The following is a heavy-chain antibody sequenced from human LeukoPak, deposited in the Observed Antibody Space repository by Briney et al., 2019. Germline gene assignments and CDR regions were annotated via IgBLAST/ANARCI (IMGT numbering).Heavy chain of an antibody. CDR3: ATDNVGKALGAFDI. J-gene: IGHJ3*02. CDR1: GYTLTELS. CDR2: FDPEDGET. Sequence: ASVKVSCKVSGYTLTELSMQWVRQAPGKGLEWMGGFDPEDGETIYAQKFQGRVTMTEDTSTDTAYMELSSLRSEDTAVYYCATDNVGKALGAFDIWGQGTMVTVSS. D-gene: IGHD7-27*01. V-gene: IGHV1-24*01.